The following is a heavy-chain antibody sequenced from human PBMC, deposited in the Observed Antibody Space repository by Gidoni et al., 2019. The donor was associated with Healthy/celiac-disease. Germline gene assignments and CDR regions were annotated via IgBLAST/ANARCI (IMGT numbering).Heavy chain of an antibody. CDR2: IRSKAYGGTT. V-gene: IGHV3-49*04. CDR1: GFTFGDYA. Sequence: EVQLVESGGGLVQPGRSLRLSCTASGFTFGDYAMSWVRQAPGKGLEWVGFIRSKAYGGTTEYAASVKGRFTISRDDSKSIAYLQMNSLKTEDTAVYYCTRDGNYGGNSEYVYWGQGTLVTVSS. CDR3: TRDGNYGGNSEYVY. J-gene: IGHJ4*02. D-gene: IGHD4-17*01.